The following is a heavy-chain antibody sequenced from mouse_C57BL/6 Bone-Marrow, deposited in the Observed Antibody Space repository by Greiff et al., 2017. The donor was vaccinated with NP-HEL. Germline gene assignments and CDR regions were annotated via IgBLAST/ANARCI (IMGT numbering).Heavy chain of an antibody. CDR1: GYTFTSYW. CDR2: IDPSVSYT. D-gene: IGHD2-3*01. V-gene: IGHV1-69*01. CDR3: ARWLLP. Sequence: QVQLQQPGAELVMPGASVKLSCNASGYTFTSYWMHWVKQRPGQGLEWIGEIDPSVSYTNYNQKFKGKSTLTVDKSSSTAYMQLSSLTSEDSAVYYCARWLLPWGTGTTVTVSS. J-gene: IGHJ1*03.